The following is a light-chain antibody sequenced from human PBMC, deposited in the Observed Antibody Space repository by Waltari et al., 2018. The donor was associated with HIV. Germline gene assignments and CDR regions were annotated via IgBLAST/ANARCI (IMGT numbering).Light chain of an antibody. CDR1: QSVSTN. J-gene: IGKJ4*01. V-gene: IGKV3-11*01. CDR3: QQRSDWPLT. CDR2: DAS. Sequence: EIVFTQTPATLSLSPAERATLSCTASQSVSTNLAWYQQRPGQAPRLLIYDASNRATGIPTRFSGSVSGTDFTLTISSLEPEDFAVYYCQQRSDWPLTFGGGTKVEIK.